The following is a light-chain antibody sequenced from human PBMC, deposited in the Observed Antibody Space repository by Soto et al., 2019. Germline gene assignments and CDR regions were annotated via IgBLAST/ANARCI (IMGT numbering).Light chain of an antibody. CDR1: KDIRTD. Sequence: DIQMTQSPSSLSASLGDTVTITCRASKDIRTDLGWYQQKPGKAPKRLIYATSSLQSGVPSRFSGSGSGTDFTLTISSLQSEDFATYYCLQHNSYPWTFGQGTKVEIK. J-gene: IGKJ1*01. CDR3: LQHNSYPWT. CDR2: ATS. V-gene: IGKV1-17*01.